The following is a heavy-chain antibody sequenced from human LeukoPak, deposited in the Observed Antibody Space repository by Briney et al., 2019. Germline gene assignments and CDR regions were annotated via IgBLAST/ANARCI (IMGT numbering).Heavy chain of an antibody. J-gene: IGHJ4*02. D-gene: IGHD6-13*01. CDR3: ARDGAYSSSWYFDY. CDR1: GFTFSSYS. Sequence: GGSLRLSCIASGFTFSSYSMIWVRQAPGRGPEWVSSISTGSGYIYYADSVKGRFTISRDNANNSVFLQVNSLRAEDTAVYYCARDGAYSSSWYFDYWGQGTLVTVSS. CDR2: ISTGSGYI. V-gene: IGHV3-21*01.